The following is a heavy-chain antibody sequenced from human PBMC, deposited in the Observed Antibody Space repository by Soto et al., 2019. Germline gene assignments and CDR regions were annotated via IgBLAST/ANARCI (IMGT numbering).Heavy chain of an antibody. Sequence: QVQLVQSGAEVKKPGSSVKVSCKASGGTFSSYAISWVRQAPGQGLEWMGGIIPIFGTANYAQKFQGRVTITEDESTSKAYMELSSLRSEDTAVYYCAATLGYCSGGSCPLAFDIWGQGTMVTVSS. CDR1: GGTFSSYA. J-gene: IGHJ3*02. CDR3: AATLGYCSGGSCPLAFDI. CDR2: IIPIFGTA. D-gene: IGHD2-15*01. V-gene: IGHV1-69*01.